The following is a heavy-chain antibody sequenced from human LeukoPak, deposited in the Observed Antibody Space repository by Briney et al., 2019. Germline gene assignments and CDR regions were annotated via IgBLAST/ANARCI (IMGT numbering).Heavy chain of an antibody. D-gene: IGHD1-7*01. CDR3: AREGVNWNYDYYYYGMDV. CDR1: GYTFTSYD. V-gene: IGHV1-8*01. J-gene: IGHJ6*02. Sequence: ASVKVSCKASGYTFTSYDTNWVRQATGQGLEWMGWMNPNSGNTGYAQKFQGRVTMTRNTSVSTAYMELSSLRSEDTAVYYCAREGVNWNYDYYYYGMDVWGQGTTVTVSS. CDR2: MNPNSGNT.